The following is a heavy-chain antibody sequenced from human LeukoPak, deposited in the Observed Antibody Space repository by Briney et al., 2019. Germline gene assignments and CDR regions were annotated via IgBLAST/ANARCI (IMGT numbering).Heavy chain of an antibody. V-gene: IGHV4-39*07. CDR1: GGSISSGSYY. CDR2: IYHSGST. CDR3: AREERDYYYMDV. J-gene: IGHJ6*03. Sequence: SETLSLTCTVSGGSISSGSYYWSWIRQPPGKGLEWIGSIYHSGSTYYNPSLKSRVTISVDTSKNQFSLKLSSVTAADTAVYYCAREERDYYYMDVWGKGTTVTVSS.